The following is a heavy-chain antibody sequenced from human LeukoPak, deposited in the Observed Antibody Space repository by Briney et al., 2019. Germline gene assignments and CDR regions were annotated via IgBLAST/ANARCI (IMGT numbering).Heavy chain of an antibody. Sequence: GRSLRLSCAAPGFSFDTYAMHWVRQAPGQGLEWVALIWHDGSHKFYSNSVRGQFTISRDNSKNTVYLQMNNLRPDDTAVYYCAGEIFGSGSYPDFWGQGTLVTVSS. CDR2: IWHDGSHK. CDR3: AGEIFGSGSYPDF. CDR1: GFSFDTYA. D-gene: IGHD3-10*01. V-gene: IGHV3-33*01. J-gene: IGHJ4*02.